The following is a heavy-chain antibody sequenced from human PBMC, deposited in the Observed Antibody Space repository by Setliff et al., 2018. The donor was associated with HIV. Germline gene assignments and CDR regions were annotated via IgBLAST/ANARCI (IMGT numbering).Heavy chain of an antibody. CDR3: ARGSITTPKIVIRNGIYYFDY. V-gene: IGHV4-34*01. Sequence: PSETLSLTCAVYNGSFSGYYWTWIRQPPGKGLEWIGEINHSGSTNYSPSLKSRVTISVDASRNQFSLRLSSVTAEDTAVYYCARGSITTPKIVIRNGIYYFDYWGQGTLVTVSS. CDR1: NGSFSGYY. J-gene: IGHJ4*02. D-gene: IGHD2-15*01. CDR2: INHSGST.